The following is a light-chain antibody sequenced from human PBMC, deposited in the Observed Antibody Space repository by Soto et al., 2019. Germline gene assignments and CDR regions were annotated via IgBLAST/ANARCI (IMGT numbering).Light chain of an antibody. CDR3: SSYTSSYTYV. CDR2: DVC. Sequence: QSALTQPASVSGSPGQSISISCTGTSSDVGGHNYVSWYQQHPGKAPKLMIYDVCNRPSGVPNRFSGSKSGNTASLTISGLQAEDEADYYCSSYTSSYTYVFGTGTKLTVL. V-gene: IGLV2-14*01. J-gene: IGLJ1*01. CDR1: SSDVGGHNY.